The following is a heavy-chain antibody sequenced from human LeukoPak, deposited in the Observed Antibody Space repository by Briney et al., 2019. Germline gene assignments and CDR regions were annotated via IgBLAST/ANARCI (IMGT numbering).Heavy chain of an antibody. CDR3: ARDGGYGGNSDY. Sequence: GGSLRLSCAASGFTFNIDWMTWVRQAPGKGLESVAYINKDGSDKYYVDSVKGRFTVSRDNAKNSRYLQMNSLRAEDTAVYYCARDGGYGGNSDYWGQGTLVTVSS. CDR1: GFTFNIDW. D-gene: IGHD4-23*01. CDR2: INKDGSDK. V-gene: IGHV3-7*01. J-gene: IGHJ4*02.